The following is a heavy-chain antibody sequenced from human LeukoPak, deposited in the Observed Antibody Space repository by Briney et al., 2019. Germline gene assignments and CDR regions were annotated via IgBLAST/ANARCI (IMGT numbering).Heavy chain of an antibody. CDR1: GFTFTSYS. V-gene: IGHV3-21*01. J-gene: IGHJ4*02. CDR3: ASEVAAADDC. CDR2: ISNSGSYI. Sequence: GGSLRLSCAASGFTFTSYSMNWGRQAPGKGLEWVPSISNSGSYIYYADPVKVRFTISKNNDRNSLYLQLKSLSAEDAAVYYCASEVAAADDCWGQGTMVTVSS. D-gene: IGHD6-13*01.